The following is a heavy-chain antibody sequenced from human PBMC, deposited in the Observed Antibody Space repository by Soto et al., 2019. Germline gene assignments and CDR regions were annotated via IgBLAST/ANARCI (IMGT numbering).Heavy chain of an antibody. CDR1: GGSIIIGGYY. V-gene: IGHV4-31*03. Sequence: SEPLCLTCTVSGGSIIIGGYYWTWIRQHPGNGLEWIGYIYYSGSTYYNPSLKSRVTISVDTSKNQFSLKLSSVTAADTAMYYCARDLSSGWYFDYWGQGTLVTVSS. D-gene: IGHD6-19*01. J-gene: IGHJ4*02. CDR3: ARDLSSGWYFDY. CDR2: IYYSGST.